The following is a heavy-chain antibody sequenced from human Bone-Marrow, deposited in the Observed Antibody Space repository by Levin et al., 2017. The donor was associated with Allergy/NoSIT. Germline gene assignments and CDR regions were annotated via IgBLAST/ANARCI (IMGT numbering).Heavy chain of an antibody. D-gene: IGHD5-12*01. CDR2: INPVNGNT. Sequence: ASVKVSCKASGYPFTSYTINWVRQAPGQRLEWMGWINPVNGNTKYSQNFQGRVTITKDTSASTVYVELSSLRSEDTAVYYCAREVIPRGSSRQWLPLDWFDPWGQGTLVTVSS. CDR3: AREVIPRGSSRQWLPLDWFDP. J-gene: IGHJ5*02. CDR1: GYPFTSYT. V-gene: IGHV1-3*01.